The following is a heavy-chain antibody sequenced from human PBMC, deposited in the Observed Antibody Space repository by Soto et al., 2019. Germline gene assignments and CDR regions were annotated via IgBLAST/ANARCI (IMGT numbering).Heavy chain of an antibody. CDR1: GFTFTDYW. V-gene: IGHV3-74*01. J-gene: IGHJ4*02. D-gene: IGHD4-4*01. CDR3: ARETYRGFYFDY. CDR2: INSDGSRT. Sequence: GGSLRLSCAASGFTFTDYWTHWVRQAPGKGLVWVSRINSDGSRTSYADSMTGRFTISRDNAKNTLYLQMNSLRVEDTALYYCARETYRGFYFDYWGQGTLVTVSS.